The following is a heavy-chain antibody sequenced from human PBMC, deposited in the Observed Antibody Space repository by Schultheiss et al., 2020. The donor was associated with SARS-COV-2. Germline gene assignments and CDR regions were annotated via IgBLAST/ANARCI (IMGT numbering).Heavy chain of an antibody. CDR2: IDHSGST. CDR1: GGSFSGYY. Sequence: SQTLSLTCAVYGGSFSGYYWSWIRQPPGKGLEWIGEIDHSGSTNYNPSLKSRLTISVDTSKNQFSLKLRSVTAADTAVYYCARKDYYGSGNYYYYYGMDVWGQGTTVTVSS. CDR3: ARKDYYGSGNYYYYYGMDV. J-gene: IGHJ6*02. V-gene: IGHV4-34*09. D-gene: IGHD3-10*01.